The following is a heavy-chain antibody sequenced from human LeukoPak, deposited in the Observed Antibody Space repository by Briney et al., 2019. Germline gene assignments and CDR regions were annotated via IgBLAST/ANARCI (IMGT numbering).Heavy chain of an antibody. CDR1: GFTFSSYW. CDR3: ATDQAGGLDS. CDR2: IKQDGSER. V-gene: IGHV3-7*01. D-gene: IGHD3-10*01. J-gene: IGHJ4*02. Sequence: GGSLRLSCAASGFTFSSYWMNWARQAPGKGLEWVANIKQDGSERYYVDSVKGRFTISRDNAKNSLYLQMNSLRAEDTAVYYCATDQAGGLDSWGQGTLVTVSS.